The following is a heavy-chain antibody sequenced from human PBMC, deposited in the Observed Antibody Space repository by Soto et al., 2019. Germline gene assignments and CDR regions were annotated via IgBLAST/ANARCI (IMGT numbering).Heavy chain of an antibody. Sequence: GGSLRLSCAASGFTFSSYSMNWVRQAPGKGLEWVSYISSSSSTIYYADSVKGRFTISRDNAKNSLYLQMNSLRAEDTAVYYCAREACSGGSCYRNDAFDIWGQGTMVTVSS. CDR1: GFTFSSYS. J-gene: IGHJ3*02. V-gene: IGHV3-48*01. D-gene: IGHD2-15*01. CDR2: ISSSSSTI. CDR3: AREACSGGSCYRNDAFDI.